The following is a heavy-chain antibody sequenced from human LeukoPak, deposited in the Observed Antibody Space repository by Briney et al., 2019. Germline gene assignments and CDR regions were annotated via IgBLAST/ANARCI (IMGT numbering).Heavy chain of an antibody. CDR1: GFTYSSYS. J-gene: IGHJ6*03. Sequence: GGSLRLSCAASGFTYSSYSMNWVRQAPGKGLEWVSAISGSGGSTYYADSVKGRFTISRDNSKNTLYLQMNSLRAEDTAVYYCAKENGGYYLYYYYMDVWGKGTTVTVSS. V-gene: IGHV3-23*01. CDR2: ISGSGGST. D-gene: IGHD4-23*01. CDR3: AKENGGYYLYYYYMDV.